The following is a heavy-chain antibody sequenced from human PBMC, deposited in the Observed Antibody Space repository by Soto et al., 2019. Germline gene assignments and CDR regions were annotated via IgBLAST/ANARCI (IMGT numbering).Heavy chain of an antibody. CDR2: IKQDGSEK. CDR3: ARDPRIVVVPAARRYYYYGMDV. CDR1: GFTFSSYW. D-gene: IGHD2-2*01. J-gene: IGHJ6*02. V-gene: IGHV3-7*04. Sequence: GGSLRLSCAASGFTFSSYWMSWVRQAPGKGLEWVAKIKQDGSEKYYVDSVKGRFTISRDNAKNSLYLQMNSLRAEDTAVYYCARDPRIVVVPAARRYYYYGMDVWGQGTTVTVSS.